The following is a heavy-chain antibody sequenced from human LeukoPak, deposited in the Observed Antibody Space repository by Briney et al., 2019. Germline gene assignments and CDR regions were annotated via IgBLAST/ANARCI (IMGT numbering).Heavy chain of an antibody. CDR1: GASISSSSYY. CDR3: ARGGALGAFDI. Sequence: RTSETLSLTCSVSGASISSSSYYWGWIRQPPGKGLEWIGSIYYSGSTHYNPSLKSRLTISVDTSNNQFSLKLTSVAAADTAVYYCARGGALGAFDIWGRGTMVTVSS. D-gene: IGHD4-17*01. V-gene: IGHV4-39*07. CDR2: IYYSGST. J-gene: IGHJ3*02.